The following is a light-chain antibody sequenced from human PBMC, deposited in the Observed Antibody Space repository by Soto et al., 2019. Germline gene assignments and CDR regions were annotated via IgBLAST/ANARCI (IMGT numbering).Light chain of an antibody. CDR1: KNDIGVYDF. V-gene: IGLV2-8*01. CDR2: EVV. Sequence: QSALTQPPSASGSPGQSVTISCTGTKNDIGVYDFVSWYQHHPGKAPRLIIYEVVHWPSGVPDRFSGSKSGNTASLTVSGLQAADEADYFCKSYAGSNTYVFGSGTKLTVL. CDR3: KSYAGSNTYV. J-gene: IGLJ1*01.